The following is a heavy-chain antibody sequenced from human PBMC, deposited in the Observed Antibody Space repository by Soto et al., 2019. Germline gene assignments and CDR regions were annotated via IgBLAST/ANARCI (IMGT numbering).Heavy chain of an antibody. CDR2: IYSSGST. J-gene: IGHJ4*02. V-gene: IGHV4-30-4*01. D-gene: IGHD3-22*01. CDR1: GGSISSGDYY. Sequence: QVQLQESGPGLVKPSQTLSLTCTVSGGSISSGDYYWNWIRQPPGKGLEWIGYIYSSGSTYYNPSLKSPLTISLDTSKNQFSLKLSSVTAADTAVYYCASGDSSGRDAHYWGQGTLVTVSS. CDR3: ASGDSSGRDAHY.